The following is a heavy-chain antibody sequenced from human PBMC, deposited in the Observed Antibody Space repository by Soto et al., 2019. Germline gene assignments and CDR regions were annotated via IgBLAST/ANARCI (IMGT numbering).Heavy chain of an antibody. J-gene: IGHJ6*03. D-gene: IGHD5-12*01. CDR2: ISGSGGST. V-gene: IGHV3-23*01. CDR3: ARDQSGYSGYDHYYYYYYMDV. CDR1: GFTFSNYA. Sequence: GGSLRLSCAASGFTFSNYAMGWVRQAPGKGLEWVSSISGSGGSTFYTDSVKGRFSISRDNSKNTLYLQMNSLRAEDTAVYYCARDQSGYSGYDHYYYYYYMDVWGKGTTVTVSS.